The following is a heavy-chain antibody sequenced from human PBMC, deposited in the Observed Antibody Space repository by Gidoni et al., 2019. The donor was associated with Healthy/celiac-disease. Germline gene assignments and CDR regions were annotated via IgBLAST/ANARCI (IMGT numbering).Heavy chain of an antibody. Sequence: QVQLVQSGAEVKKPGSSVKVSCKASGGTFSSYAISWVRQAPGQGLEWMGGIIPIFGTANYAQKFQCRVTITADESTSTAYMELSSLRSEDTAVYYCARMDRYCSSTSCPRLNYGMDVWGQGTTVTVSS. CDR2: IIPIFGTA. J-gene: IGHJ6*02. D-gene: IGHD2-2*01. CDR3: ARMDRYCSSTSCPRLNYGMDV. V-gene: IGHV1-69*01. CDR1: GGTFSSYA.